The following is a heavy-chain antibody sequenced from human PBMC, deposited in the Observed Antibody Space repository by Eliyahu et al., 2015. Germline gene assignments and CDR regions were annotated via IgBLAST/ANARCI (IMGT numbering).Heavy chain of an antibody. V-gene: IGHV4-61*01. CDR3: ARLRDTGGDWGFYFDY. D-gene: IGHD2-21*02. J-gene: IGHJ4*02. Sequence: QVQLQESGPGLVKPSETLSLTXTXSGGSVXXXSXYWXWIRQPPGKGLEWIGYIYYSGSTNYNPSLKSRVTISVDTSKNQFSLKLSSVTAADTAVYYCARLRDTGGDWGFYFDYWGQGTLVTVSS. CDR2: IYYSGST. CDR1: GGSVXXXSXY.